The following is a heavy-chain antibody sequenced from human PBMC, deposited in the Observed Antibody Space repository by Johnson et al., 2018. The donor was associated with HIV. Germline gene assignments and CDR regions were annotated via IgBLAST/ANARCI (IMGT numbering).Heavy chain of an antibody. D-gene: IGHD2-21*01. J-gene: IGHJ3*01. CDR2: ISYDGSNK. CDR3: AIIPAGNSFAV. CDR1: GFTFSSYS. Sequence: QVQLVESGGGVVRPGGSLRLSCAASGFTFSSYSMHWVRQAPGKGLEWVAVISYDGSNKYYADSVKGRFTISRDNSENTLYLQMDSLRAEDTAMYYCAIIPAGNSFAVWGQGTMVTVSS. V-gene: IGHV3-30-3*01.